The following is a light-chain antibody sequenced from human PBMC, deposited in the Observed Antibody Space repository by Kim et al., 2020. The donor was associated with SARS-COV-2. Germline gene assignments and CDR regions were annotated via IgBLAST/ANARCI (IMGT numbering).Light chain of an antibody. CDR3: SSYTSSKTWL. V-gene: IGLV2-14*03. Sequence: GQSITISCTGTNTDIGGYNYVSWYQHNPGKAPKLLIYDVTKRPSGVSNRFSGSKSGSTASLTISGLQAEDEADYYCSSYTSSKTWLFGGGTQLTVL. J-gene: IGLJ3*02. CDR1: NTDIGGYNY. CDR2: DVT.